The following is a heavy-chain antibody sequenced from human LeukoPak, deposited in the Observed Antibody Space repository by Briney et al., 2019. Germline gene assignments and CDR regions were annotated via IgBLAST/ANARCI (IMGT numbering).Heavy chain of an antibody. CDR1: GFTFSSYT. CDR3: ANSRGHGSGNL. CDR2: ITTSDGNT. J-gene: IGHJ5*02. V-gene: IGHV3-23*01. D-gene: IGHD3-10*01. Sequence: PGGSLRLSCAASGFTFSSYTMSWVRQAPGKGLEWVSTITTSDGNTYYADAVKGRFTISRDNSKNTVYLQMDSLRAEDTAVYYCANSRGHGSGNLWGQGTLVTVSS.